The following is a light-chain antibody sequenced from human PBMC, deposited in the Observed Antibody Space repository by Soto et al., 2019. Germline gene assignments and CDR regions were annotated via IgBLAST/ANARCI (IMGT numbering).Light chain of an antibody. CDR3: CSYAGDYYV. CDR2: EVS. Sequence: QSALTQPRSVSGSPGQSVTISCTGTSSDVGGYKCVSWYQQYPGKVPKLIISEVSERPSGVPDRFSGSKSGNTASLTISGLQAEDEADYYCCSYAGDYYVFGTGTKAPS. J-gene: IGLJ1*01. CDR1: SSDVGGYKC. V-gene: IGLV2-11*01.